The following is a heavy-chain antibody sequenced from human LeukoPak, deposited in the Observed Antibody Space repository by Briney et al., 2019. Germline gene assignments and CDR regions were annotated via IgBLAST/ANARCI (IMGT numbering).Heavy chain of an antibody. J-gene: IGHJ5*02. CDR2: IYYSGST. CDR1: GGSISSSSYY. V-gene: IGHV4-39*01. D-gene: IGHD6-19*01. CDR3: ARPSTGSGWYVPRFDP. Sequence: SETLSLTCTVSGGSISSSSYYWGWIRQPPGKGLEWIGSIYYSGSTYYNPSLKSRVTISVDTSKNQFSLKLSSVTAADTAVYYCARPSTGSGWYVPRFDPWGQGTLVTVSS.